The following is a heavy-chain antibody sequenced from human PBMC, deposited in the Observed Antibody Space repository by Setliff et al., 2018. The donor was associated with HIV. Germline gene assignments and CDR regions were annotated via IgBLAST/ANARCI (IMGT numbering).Heavy chain of an antibody. Sequence: PGGSLRLSCAASGFTFSTSWMHWVRQAPGKGLLWVSRINSDGSYTNYADSVKGRFTISRDNAENKLYLQMDSLRAEDTAVYYCARDREESLWFGDLKYMDVWGKGTTVTVSS. D-gene: IGHD3-10*01. V-gene: IGHV3-74*01. J-gene: IGHJ6*03. CDR1: GFTFSTSW. CDR2: INSDGSYT. CDR3: ARDREESLWFGDLKYMDV.